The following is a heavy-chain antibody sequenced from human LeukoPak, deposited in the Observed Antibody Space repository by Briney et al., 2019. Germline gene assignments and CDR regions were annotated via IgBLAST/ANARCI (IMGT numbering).Heavy chain of an antibody. J-gene: IGHJ4*02. D-gene: IGHD3-3*01. CDR2: FSAYNGNT. V-gene: IGHV1-18*04. CDR1: GYTFTSYY. CDR3: ARGLSSITIFGVVTIGIDY. Sequence: GASVKVSCKASGYTFTSYYMHWVRQAPGQGLEWMGWFSAYNGNTNYAQKLQGRVTMTTDTSTSTAYMELRSLRSDDTAVYYCARGLSSITIFGVVTIGIDYWGQGTLVTVSS.